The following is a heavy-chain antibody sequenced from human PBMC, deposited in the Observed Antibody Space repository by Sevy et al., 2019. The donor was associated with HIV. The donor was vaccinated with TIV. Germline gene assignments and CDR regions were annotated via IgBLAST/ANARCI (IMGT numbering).Heavy chain of an antibody. CDR1: GYIFTDYY. CDR3: ARVPQQVADVIYDDSGAYYPFYYFDY. J-gene: IGHJ4*02. V-gene: IGHV1-2*02. Sequence: ASVKVSCKPSGYIFTDYYIHWMRQAPGQGLEWIGYINPKSGGANSAQRFQGRVALTRDTSISAVPMELSRLNTDDTAVYYCARVPQQVADVIYDDSGAYYPFYYFDYWGQGTLVTVSS. CDR2: INPKSGGA. D-gene: IGHD2-21*02.